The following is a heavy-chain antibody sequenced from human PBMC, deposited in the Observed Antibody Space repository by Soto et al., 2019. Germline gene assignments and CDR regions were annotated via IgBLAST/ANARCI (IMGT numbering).Heavy chain of an antibody. Sequence: GGSLRLACAASGFTFTRYSMNWVRQAPGKGLEWVSSISSTTNYIYYADSMKGRFTVSRDNAKNSVYLEMNSLSAEDTALYYCARESEDLTSNFDYWGQGTLVTVSS. CDR2: ISSTTNYI. V-gene: IGHV3-21*01. J-gene: IGHJ4*02. CDR3: ARESEDLTSNFDY. CDR1: GFTFTRYS.